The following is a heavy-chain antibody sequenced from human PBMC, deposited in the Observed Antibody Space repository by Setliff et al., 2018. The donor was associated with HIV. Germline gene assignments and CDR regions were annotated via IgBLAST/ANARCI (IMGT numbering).Heavy chain of an antibody. J-gene: IGHJ4*02. CDR3: ARKNRGGRTVMTRGAFDS. Sequence: SETLSLTCTVSGGSISSGSYYWSWIRQPAGKGLEWIGHIHYSGSTNYNPSLKSRVTMSVDTSKNQLSLEVSSVTATDTAVYYCARKNRGGRTVMTRGAFDSWGQGTRVTVSS. V-gene: IGHV4-61*10. D-gene: IGHD3-16*01. CDR1: GGSISSGSYY. CDR2: IHYSGST.